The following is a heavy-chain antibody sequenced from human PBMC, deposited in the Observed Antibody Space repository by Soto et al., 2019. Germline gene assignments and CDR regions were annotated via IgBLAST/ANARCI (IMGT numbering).Heavy chain of an antibody. V-gene: IGHV4-38-2*02. CDR2: IYRSGNT. Sequence: SDTLSLTCAGSGYSIRSGYYWGWIRQPPGNGLEWIGSIYRSGNTYYNPSLKSRITISVDTSKNQFSLKLTSVTAADTAVYYWARDVAGHDYFDRWGQGTLVNVSS. CDR1: GYSIRSGYY. D-gene: IGHD4-17*01. CDR3: ARDVAGHDYFDR. J-gene: IGHJ5*02.